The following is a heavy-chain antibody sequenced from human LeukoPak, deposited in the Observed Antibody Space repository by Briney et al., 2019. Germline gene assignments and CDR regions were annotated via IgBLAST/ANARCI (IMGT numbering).Heavy chain of an antibody. CDR1: GFTFGSYW. V-gene: IGHV3-7*01. D-gene: IGHD3-10*01. Sequence: PGGSLRLSCADSGFTFGSYWMSWVGQAPGKGLEGVANINQDGSEKYYVDSVKGGFTISRDNAKNSLYLQMNSLRAEDTAVYYCARVGWFGEFTRHPGCDYWGQGTLVTVSS. J-gene: IGHJ4*02. CDR3: ARVGWFGEFTRHPGCDY. CDR2: INQDGSEK.